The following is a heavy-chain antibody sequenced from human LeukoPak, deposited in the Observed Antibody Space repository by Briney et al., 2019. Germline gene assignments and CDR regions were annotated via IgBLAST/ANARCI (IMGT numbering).Heavy chain of an antibody. D-gene: IGHD3-3*01. Sequence: GGSLRLSCAASGFTFSSYWMNWARQAPGKGLEWVASIKHDGGEKYYVDSVRGRFTISRDNTMNSLYLQMSSLRAEDTAVYYCATDRGWRTSGYYLYYFEYWGQGTLVTYSS. V-gene: IGHV3-7*01. CDR3: ATDRGWRTSGYYLYYFEY. CDR1: GFTFSSYW. J-gene: IGHJ4*02. CDR2: IKHDGGEK.